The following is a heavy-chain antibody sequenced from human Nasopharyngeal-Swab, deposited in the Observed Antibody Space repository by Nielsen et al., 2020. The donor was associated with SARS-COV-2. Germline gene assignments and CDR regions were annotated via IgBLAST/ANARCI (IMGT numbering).Heavy chain of an antibody. V-gene: IGHV4-4*02. D-gene: IGHD6-19*01. Sequence: SETLSLTCAVSDASISSTNWWSWVRQPPGKGLEYIGEVYHSGSTNYNPSLKSRVTISVDTSKNQFSLKLSSVTAADTAVYYCARHLPVAGTPGAFDIWGQGTMVTVSS. CDR3: ARHLPVAGTPGAFDI. CDR1: DASISSTNW. CDR2: VYHSGST. J-gene: IGHJ3*02.